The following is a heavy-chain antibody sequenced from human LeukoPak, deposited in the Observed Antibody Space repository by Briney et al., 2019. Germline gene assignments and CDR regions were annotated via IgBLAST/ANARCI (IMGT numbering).Heavy chain of an antibody. V-gene: IGHV3-49*03. CDR1: GFTFGDYA. Sequence: GGSLRLSCTTSGFTFGDYAMSWFRQAPGKGLEWVSFIRSKAYGGTTEYAASVEGRFTISRDDSKSIAYLQMNSLKTEDTAVYYCTRGGYFDSSGYPYFDYWGQGTLVTVSS. J-gene: IGHJ4*02. CDR2: IRSKAYGGTT. D-gene: IGHD3-22*01. CDR3: TRGGYFDSSGYPYFDY.